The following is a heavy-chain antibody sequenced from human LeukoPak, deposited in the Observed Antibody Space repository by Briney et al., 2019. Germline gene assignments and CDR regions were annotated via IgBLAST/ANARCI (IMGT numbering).Heavy chain of an antibody. CDR1: GYTFTSYG. V-gene: IGHV1-18*01. CDR3: AREEIAVAVHNPKNYYYYGMDV. J-gene: IGHJ6*02. CDR2: ISADNGNT. Sequence: ASVKVSCKASGYTFTSYGISWVRQAPGQGLEWMGWISADNGNTKYAQKFQDRVTMTTDTSTSTAYMELRSLRSDDTAVYSCAREEIAVAVHNPKNYYYYGMDVWGQGTTVTVSS. D-gene: IGHD6-19*01.